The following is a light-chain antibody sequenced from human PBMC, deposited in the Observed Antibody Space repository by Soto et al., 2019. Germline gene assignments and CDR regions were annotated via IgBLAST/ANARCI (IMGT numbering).Light chain of an antibody. CDR2: GAS. Sequence: EIVLTQSPGTLSLSPGERATLSCRASQSVSSRYLAWYQQKPGQAPRLLMYGASSRATGIPDRFSGSGSGTDFTLSISRMEPEDLAVYDCQQYGSSPPYTCGQGTKLEIK. V-gene: IGKV3-20*01. CDR1: QSVSSRY. J-gene: IGKJ2*01. CDR3: QQYGSSPPYT.